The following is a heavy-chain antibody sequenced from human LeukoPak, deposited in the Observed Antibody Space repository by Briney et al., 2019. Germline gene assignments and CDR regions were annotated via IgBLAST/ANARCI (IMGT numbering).Heavy chain of an antibody. CDR1: GGSISSYY. CDR3: AIGVAAAANWFDP. Sequence: SETLSLTCTVSGGSISSYYWSWIRQPPGKGLEWIGYIYYSGSTNYNPSLKSRVTISVDTSKNQFSLKLSSVTAADTAVYYCAIGVAAAANWFDPWGQGTLVTVSS. CDR2: IYYSGST. V-gene: IGHV4-59*01. D-gene: IGHD6-13*01. J-gene: IGHJ5*02.